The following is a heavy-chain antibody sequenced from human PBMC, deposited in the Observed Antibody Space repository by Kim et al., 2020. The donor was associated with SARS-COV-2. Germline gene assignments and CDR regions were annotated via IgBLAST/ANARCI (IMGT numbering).Heavy chain of an antibody. D-gene: IGHD4-17*01. CDR3: AKSGRVDYGDYVGDYFDY. CDR2: ISWNSGSI. CDR1: GFTFDDYA. Sequence: GGSLRLSCAASGFTFDDYAMHWVRQAPGKGLEWVSGISWNSGSIGYADSVKGRFTISRDNAKNSLYLQMNSLRAEDTALYYCAKSGRVDYGDYVGDYFDYWGQGTLVTVSS. V-gene: IGHV3-9*01. J-gene: IGHJ4*02.